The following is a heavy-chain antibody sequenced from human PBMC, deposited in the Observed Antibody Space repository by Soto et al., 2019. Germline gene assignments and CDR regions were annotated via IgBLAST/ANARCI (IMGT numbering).Heavy chain of an antibody. CDR2: ISYDGSNK. CDR1: GFTFSSYG. V-gene: IGHV3-30*18. Sequence: GGSLRLSCAASGFTFSSYGMHWVRQAPGKGLEWVAVISYDGSNKYYADSVKGRFTISRDNSKNALYLQMNSLRAEDTDVYYCAKVPYYDFWSGYPEYYFDYWGQGTLVTVSS. D-gene: IGHD3-3*01. CDR3: AKVPYYDFWSGYPEYYFDY. J-gene: IGHJ4*02.